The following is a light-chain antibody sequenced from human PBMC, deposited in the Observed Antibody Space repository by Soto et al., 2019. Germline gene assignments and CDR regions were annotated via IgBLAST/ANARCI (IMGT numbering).Light chain of an antibody. J-gene: IGKJ4*01. V-gene: IGKV3-20*01. CDR1: QSVSSSY. CDR3: QQRYSAPLT. CDR2: GAS. Sequence: EIVLTQSPGTLSLSPGERATLSCRASQSVSSSYLAWYQQKPGQAPRLLSYGASSRATGIPDRFSGSGSGTDFTLTSSSLQPEDFATYYCQQRYSAPLTFGGGTKVDIK.